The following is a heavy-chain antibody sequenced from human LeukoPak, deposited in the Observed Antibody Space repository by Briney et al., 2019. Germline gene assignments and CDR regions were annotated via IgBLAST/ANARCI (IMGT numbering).Heavy chain of an antibody. V-gene: IGHV1-46*01. CDR3: ARGVFGELEKLMFQH. D-gene: IGHD3-10*02. CDR2: INPSGGST. Sequence: ASVKVSCKASGYTFTSYYIHWVRQAPGQGLEWMGIINPSGGSTSYPQKFQDRVTMTRDTSTRTVYMELSSLKSDDTAIYYCARGVFGELEKLMFQHWGQGTLVTVSS. CDR1: GYTFTSYY. J-gene: IGHJ1*01.